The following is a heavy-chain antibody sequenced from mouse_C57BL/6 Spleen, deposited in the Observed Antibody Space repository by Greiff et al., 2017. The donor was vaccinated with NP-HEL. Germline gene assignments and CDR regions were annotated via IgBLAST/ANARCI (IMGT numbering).Heavy chain of an antibody. V-gene: IGHV1-82*01. Sequence: VQLQQSGPELVEPGASVKISCKASGYAFSSSWMNWVKQRPGKGLEWIGRIYPGDGDTNYNGKFKGKATLTADKSSSTAYMQLSSLTSEDSAVYFCAILLSDYWGQGTTLTVSS. CDR3: AILLSDY. CDR1: GYAFSSSW. CDR2: IYPGDGDT. D-gene: IGHD2-1*01. J-gene: IGHJ2*01.